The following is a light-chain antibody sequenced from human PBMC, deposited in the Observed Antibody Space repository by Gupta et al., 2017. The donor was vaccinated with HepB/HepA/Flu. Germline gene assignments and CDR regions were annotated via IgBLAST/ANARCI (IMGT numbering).Light chain of an antibody. CDR2: DVS. Sequence: EIVLTQSPGTLSFSPGERATLSCRASQTVSSYLAWYQPKLGQAPRLLIYDVSTTATGIPARFSGSGTGTDLTLTITSLEPEDFAVYYCDQRGNWPYTFGQGTKLEIK. CDR3: DQRGNWPYT. V-gene: IGKV3-11*01. J-gene: IGKJ2*01. CDR1: QTVSSY.